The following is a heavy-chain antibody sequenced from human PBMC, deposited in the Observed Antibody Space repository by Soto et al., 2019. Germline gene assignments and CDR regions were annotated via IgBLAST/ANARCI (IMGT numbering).Heavy chain of an antibody. D-gene: IGHD1-7*01. CDR1: GWSFSGDC. J-gene: IGHJ4*02. Sequence: AETLSLTGASYGWSFSGDCWSGMREPPGKGLEWIVEINHSGSTNYNPSLKSRVTISVDTSKNQFSLKLSSVTAADTVVYYCARKNWNYRKGYFDYWGQGTLVTVSS. V-gene: IGHV4-34*01. CDR2: INHSGST. CDR3: ARKNWNYRKGYFDY.